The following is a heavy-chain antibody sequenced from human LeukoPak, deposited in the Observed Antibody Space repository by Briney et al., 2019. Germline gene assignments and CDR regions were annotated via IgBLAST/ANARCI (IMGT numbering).Heavy chain of an antibody. D-gene: IGHD6-6*01. CDR3: ARDGIAARRVGAFDI. CDR1: GGSISSSSYY. V-gene: IGHV4-39*07. J-gene: IGHJ3*02. Sequence: SETLSLTCTVSGGSISSSSYYWGWIRQPPGKGLEWIGNLYYSGSTYYNPSLKSRVTISVDASKNQFSLKLSSVTAADTAVYYCARDGIAARRVGAFDIWGQGTMVAVSS. CDR2: LYYSGST.